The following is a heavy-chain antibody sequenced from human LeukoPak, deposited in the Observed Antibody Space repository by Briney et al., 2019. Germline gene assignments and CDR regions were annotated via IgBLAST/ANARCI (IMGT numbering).Heavy chain of an antibody. J-gene: IGHJ4*02. CDR2: IYYSGST. V-gene: IGHV4-59*12. Sequence: SETLSLTCTVSGGSISSYYWSWIRQPPGKGLEWIGYIYYSGSTNYNPSLKSRVTISVDTSKSQFSLKLSSVTAADTAVYYCASLPGITGTSDYWGQGTLVTVSS. D-gene: IGHD1-20*01. CDR3: ASLPGITGTSDY. CDR1: GGSISSYY.